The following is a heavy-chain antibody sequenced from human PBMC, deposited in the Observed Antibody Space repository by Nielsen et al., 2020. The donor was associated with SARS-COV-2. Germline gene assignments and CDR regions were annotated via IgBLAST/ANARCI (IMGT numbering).Heavy chain of an antibody. CDR3: ARHLDYDILTGYYNRNYYYYMDV. V-gene: IGHV1-18*04. D-gene: IGHD3-9*01. Sequence: ASVKVSCKASGYTFTSYGISWVRQASGQGLEWMGWISAYNGNTNYAQKLQGRVTMTTDTSTSTAYMELRSLRSDDTAVYYCARHLDYDILTGYYNRNYYYYMDVWGKGTTVTVSS. CDR2: ISAYNGNT. J-gene: IGHJ6*03. CDR1: GYTFTSYG.